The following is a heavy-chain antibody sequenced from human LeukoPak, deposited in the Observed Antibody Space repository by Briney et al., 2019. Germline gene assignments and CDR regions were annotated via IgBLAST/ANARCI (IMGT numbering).Heavy chain of an antibody. Sequence: GGSLRLSSAASGFTFSSYSMNWVRQAPGKGLEWVSSISSSSSYIYYADSVKGRFTISRDNSKNTLYLQMNSLRAEDTAVYYCARGGVVAAKQLDYWGQGTLVTVSS. V-gene: IGHV3-21*01. CDR1: GFTFSSYS. D-gene: IGHD2-15*01. J-gene: IGHJ4*02. CDR2: ISSSSSYI. CDR3: ARGGVVAAKQLDY.